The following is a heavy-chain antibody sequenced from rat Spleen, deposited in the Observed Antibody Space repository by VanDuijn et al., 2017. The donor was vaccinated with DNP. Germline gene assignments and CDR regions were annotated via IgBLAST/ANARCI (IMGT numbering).Heavy chain of an antibody. V-gene: IGHV5-27*01. J-gene: IGHJ2*01. Sequence: EVQLVESGGGSVQPGRSLKLSCAASGFTFSDYNMAWVRQAPTKGLEWVACMSPTTRSSYYRDSVRGRFTVSRDDSTSTLYLQMDSLRSEDTATYYCATLTGTSYFDYWGQGVMVTVSS. D-gene: IGHD5-1*01. CDR3: ATLTGTSYFDY. CDR2: MSPTTRSS. CDR1: GFTFSDYN.